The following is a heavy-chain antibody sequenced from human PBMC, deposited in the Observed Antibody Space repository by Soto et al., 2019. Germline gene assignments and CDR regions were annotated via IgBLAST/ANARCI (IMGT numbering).Heavy chain of an antibody. J-gene: IGHJ6*02. CDR2: VYSTGGT. CDR1: SGPTSSHN. V-gene: IGHV4-59*08. D-gene: IGHD1-1*01. Sequence: QVQLQQSGPGLVKPSETLSLTCSVSSGPTSSHNWGWIRQTPGRGLEWIGYVYSTGGTSYNPSLNSRVTISADTSTNHISLTLTSVTAADTAVYYFVRQGIGNLHGLVDVWGQGTTVRVSS. CDR3: VRQGIGNLHGLVDV.